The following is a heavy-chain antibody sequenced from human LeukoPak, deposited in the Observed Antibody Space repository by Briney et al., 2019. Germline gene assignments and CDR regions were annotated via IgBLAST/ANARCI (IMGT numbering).Heavy chain of an antibody. CDR1: GYSFTSYW. CDR2: IYPGDSDT. CDR3: AALLGYCSGGSCYSTYYFDY. J-gene: IGHJ4*02. D-gene: IGHD2-15*01. Sequence: GESLKISCKGSGYSFTSYWIGWVRQMPGKGLEWMGIIYPGDSDTRYSPSLRGQVTISADKSISTAYLQWSSLKASDTAMYYCAALLGYCSGGSCYSTYYFDYWGQGTLVTVSS. V-gene: IGHV5-51*01.